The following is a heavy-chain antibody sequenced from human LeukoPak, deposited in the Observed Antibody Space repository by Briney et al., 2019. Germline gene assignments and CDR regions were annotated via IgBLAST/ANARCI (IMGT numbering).Heavy chain of an antibody. Sequence: GGTLRLSCAASGFTFDDYAMHWVRQAPGEGLEWVSLISWDGGSTYYADSVKGRFTISRDNSKNSLYLQMNSLRAEDTALYYCAKAAYGWGAEYFQHWGQGTLVTVSS. V-gene: IGHV3-43D*03. CDR1: GFTFDDYA. J-gene: IGHJ1*01. CDR2: ISWDGGST. CDR3: AKAAYGWGAEYFQH. D-gene: IGHD6-19*01.